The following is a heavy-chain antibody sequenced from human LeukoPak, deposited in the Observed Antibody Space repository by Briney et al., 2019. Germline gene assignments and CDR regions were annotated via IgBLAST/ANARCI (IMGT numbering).Heavy chain of an antibody. CDR2: IYYRGST. J-gene: IGHJ3*02. CDR3: ARPYTSDYRDAFDI. Sequence: SETLSLTCTVSGGSLTSYYWSWLRQPPGKGLEGVGYIYYRGSTSYNPSLKSRVTISLDTSKNQFSLRLNSVTAADTAVYYCARPYTSDYRDAFDIRGQGTMVTVSS. V-gene: IGHV4-59*01. D-gene: IGHD6-19*01. CDR1: GGSLTSYY.